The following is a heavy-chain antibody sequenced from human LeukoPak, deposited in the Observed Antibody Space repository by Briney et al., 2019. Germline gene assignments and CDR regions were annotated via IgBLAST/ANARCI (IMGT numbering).Heavy chain of an antibody. CDR1: GYTFTSYD. J-gene: IGHJ5*02. D-gene: IGHD6-6*01. CDR2: MNPNSGNT. CDR3: AKIGAAARRTPNPRWFDP. Sequence: ASVKVSCKASGYTFTSYDINGVRQATGQGREWMGWMNPNSGNTGYAQKFQGRVSMTGNTSISTAYMELSSLKSEDTAVYYCAKIGAAARRTPNPRWFDPWGQGTLVTVSS. V-gene: IGHV1-8*01.